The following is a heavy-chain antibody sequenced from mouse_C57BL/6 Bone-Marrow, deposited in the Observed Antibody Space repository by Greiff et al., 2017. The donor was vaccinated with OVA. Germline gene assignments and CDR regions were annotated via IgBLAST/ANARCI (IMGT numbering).Heavy chain of an antibody. V-gene: IGHV1-69*01. Sequence: QVQLQQPGAELVMPGASVKLSCKASGYTFTSYWMHWVKQRPGQGLEWIGEIDPSDSYTNYNQQFTGKSTLTVDKSSSTAYMQLSSLTSEDSAVYYCARDTTVVDYYAMDYWGQGTSVTVSS. D-gene: IGHD1-1*01. J-gene: IGHJ4*01. CDR1: GYTFTSYW. CDR2: IDPSDSYT. CDR3: ARDTTVVDYYAMDY.